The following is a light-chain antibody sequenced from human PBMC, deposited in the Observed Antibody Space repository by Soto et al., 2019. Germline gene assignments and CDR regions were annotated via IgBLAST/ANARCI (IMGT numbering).Light chain of an antibody. CDR3: HQYYSTSAT. Sequence: ICKKNQSVLYSSNSESYLSWYQQKPGQPPNLLIFWASTRESGVLDRFCGSGSCANYTPTNISRQADDDAVYSCHQYYSTSATFGQGTKVDIK. CDR2: WAS. V-gene: IGKV4-1*01. CDR1: QSVLYSSNSESY. J-gene: IGKJ1*01.